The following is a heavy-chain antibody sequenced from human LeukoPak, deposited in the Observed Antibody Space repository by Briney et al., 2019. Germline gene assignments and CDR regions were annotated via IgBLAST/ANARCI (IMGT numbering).Heavy chain of an antibody. V-gene: IGHV3-30*02. CDR3: AKGGEQVTWNFQN. CDR1: GFTFSSYG. J-gene: IGHJ1*01. CDR2: IRYDGSNK. D-gene: IGHD1/OR15-1a*01. Sequence: GGSLRLSCAASGFTFSSYGMHWVRQAPGKGLEWVAFIRYDGSNKYYADSVKGRFTISRDNSKNTLYLQMNSLRAEDTAVYYCAKGGEQVTWNFQNWGQGTLVTVSS.